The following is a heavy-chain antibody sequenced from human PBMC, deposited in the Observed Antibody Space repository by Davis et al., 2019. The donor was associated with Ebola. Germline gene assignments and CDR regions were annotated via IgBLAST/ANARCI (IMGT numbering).Heavy chain of an antibody. V-gene: IGHV3-7*01. D-gene: IGHD3-3*01. Sequence: GESLKISCAASGFTFSFYGMHWVRQAPGKGLEWVANIKTDGSEEHYVDFVKGRFTMSRDNAKNSLYLQLDSLRDDDTAVYYCARWGLRGNYDSWSGSDYYFDYWGQGTLVTVSS. CDR3: ARWGLRGNYDSWSGSDYYFDY. CDR2: IKTDGSEE. CDR1: GFTFSFYG. J-gene: IGHJ4*02.